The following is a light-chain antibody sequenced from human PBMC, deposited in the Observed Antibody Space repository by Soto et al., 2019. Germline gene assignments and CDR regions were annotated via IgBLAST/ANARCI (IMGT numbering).Light chain of an antibody. Sequence: EIVMTRSPGTLSLSPGERATLSCRASQSVSSSYLAWYQQKLGQAPRLLIYGASSRASGIPDRFSGSGSGTDFTLTISRLEPEDFAVYYCQQYGISPRTIGQGTNLEIK. CDR1: QSVSSSY. CDR2: GAS. J-gene: IGKJ2*01. V-gene: IGKV3-20*01. CDR3: QQYGISPRT.